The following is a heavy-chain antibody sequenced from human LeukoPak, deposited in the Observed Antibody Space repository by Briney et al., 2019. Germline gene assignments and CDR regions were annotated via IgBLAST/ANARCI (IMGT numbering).Heavy chain of an antibody. J-gene: IGHJ5*02. D-gene: IGHD6-19*01. CDR1: GFAFSVYA. V-gene: IGHV3-23*01. Sequence: GGSLRLSCAASGFAFSVYAMSWLRRSPGKGLEWVSTINANSVSTSHAASVRGRFTISRDNAKDTVYLQLNRLSTDDTATYYCAKPISGGLAVTADWFRPWGQGTLVVVSS. CDR3: AKPISGGLAVTADWFRP. CDR2: INANSVST.